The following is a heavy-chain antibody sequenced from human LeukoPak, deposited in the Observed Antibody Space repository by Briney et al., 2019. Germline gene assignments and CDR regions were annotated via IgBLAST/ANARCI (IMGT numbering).Heavy chain of an antibody. CDR2: INPNSGGT. V-gene: IGHV1-2*02. J-gene: IGHJ4*02. Sequence: ASVKVSCKASGYTFTGYYMHWVRQAPGQGLEWMGWINPNSGGTNYAQKFEGRVTMTRDTSTTTAYMELSRLRSDDTAVYYCASGNSGSYPIFHYWGQGTLVTVSS. CDR3: ASGNSGSYPIFHY. CDR1: GYTFTGYY. D-gene: IGHD1-26*01.